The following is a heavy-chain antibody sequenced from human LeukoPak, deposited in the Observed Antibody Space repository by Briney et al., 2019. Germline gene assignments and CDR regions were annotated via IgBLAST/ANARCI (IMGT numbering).Heavy chain of an antibody. V-gene: IGHV3-74*01. J-gene: IGHJ3*02. CDR2: INTDGSST. D-gene: IGHD1-26*01. CDR3: AGQWELLGNDAFDI. Sequence: GGSLRLSCAASGFTLSSYWMHWVRQAPGKGLVWVSRINTDGSSTNYADSVKGRFTISRDNSKNTLYLQMNSLRAEDTAVYYCAGQWELLGNDAFDIWGQGTMVTVSS. CDR1: GFTLSSYW.